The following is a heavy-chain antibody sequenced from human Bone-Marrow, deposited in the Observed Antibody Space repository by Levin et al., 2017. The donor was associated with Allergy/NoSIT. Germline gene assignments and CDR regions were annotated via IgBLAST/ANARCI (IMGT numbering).Heavy chain of an antibody. J-gene: IGHJ4*02. D-gene: IGHD3-10*01. Sequence: GGSLRLSCAASGFTFTGEWMSWVRQAPGKGPEWVANIKPDGSDKDYTDSVRGRFTISRDNGKNSLYLQMSSLRAEDTALYYCAQGVRWGQGTLVTVS. CDR1: GFTFTGEW. CDR3: AQGVR. V-gene: IGHV3-7*01. CDR2: IKPDGSDK.